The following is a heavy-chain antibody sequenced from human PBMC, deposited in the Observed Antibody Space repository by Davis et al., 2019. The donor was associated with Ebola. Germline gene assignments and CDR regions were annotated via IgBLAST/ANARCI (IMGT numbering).Heavy chain of an antibody. J-gene: IGHJ4*02. CDR1: GYMFTDYY. V-gene: IGHV1-46*01. D-gene: IGHD2-2*01. CDR2: INPSGGST. Sequence: AASVKVSCKASGYMFTDYYVHWVRQAPGQGLEWMGVINPSGGSTTYAQKFHGRITMTTDTSTSTVYMELSSLRSEDTAVYYCARPWGTSWSGHYYFDYWGQGTLVTVSS. CDR3: ARPWGTSWSGHYYFDY.